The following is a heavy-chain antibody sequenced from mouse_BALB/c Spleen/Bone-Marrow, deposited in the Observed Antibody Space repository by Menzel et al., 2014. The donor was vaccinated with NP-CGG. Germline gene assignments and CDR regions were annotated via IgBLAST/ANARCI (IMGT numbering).Heavy chain of an antibody. Sequence: QVQLQQSGPGLVAPSQSLSITCTVSGFSLSRYSIHWIRQPPGNGLEWLGMIWGGGSTDYNSALKPRLSISKDNSKSQVFLKMNSLQTDDTAIYYCARNLRDPFAYWGQGTLVTVSA. V-gene: IGHV2-6-4*01. J-gene: IGHJ3*01. CDR2: IWGGGST. CDR1: GFSLSRYS. CDR3: ARNLRDPFAY.